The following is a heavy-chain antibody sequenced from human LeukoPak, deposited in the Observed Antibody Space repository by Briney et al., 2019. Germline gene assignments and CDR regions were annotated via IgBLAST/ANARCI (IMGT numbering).Heavy chain of an antibody. CDR3: AKDRRLRYFEGWFDP. CDR1: GFTFSSYA. D-gene: IGHD3-9*01. V-gene: IGHV3-23*01. Sequence: PGGSLRLSCAASGFTFSSYAISWVRQAPGKGLEWVSAISGSGCSTYYADSVKGRFTISRDNSKNTLYLQMKSLRAEDTAVYYCAKDRRLRYFEGWFDPWGQGTLVTVSS. CDR2: ISGSGCST. J-gene: IGHJ5*02.